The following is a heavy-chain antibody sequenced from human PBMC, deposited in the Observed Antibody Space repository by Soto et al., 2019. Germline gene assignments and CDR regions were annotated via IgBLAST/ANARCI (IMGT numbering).Heavy chain of an antibody. CDR1: GDSFTGYY. D-gene: IGHD5-12*01. CDR2: INPNSGGT. Sequence: ASVKVSCEASGDSFTGYYIHWVRQAPGQGLEWMGWINPNSGGTNYAQKFQGRVTMTRDTSISTAYMDLSRLRSDDTAVYYCARRDGYRAAGPFDIWGQGTMVTVSS. J-gene: IGHJ3*02. CDR3: ARRDGYRAAGPFDI. V-gene: IGHV1-2*02.